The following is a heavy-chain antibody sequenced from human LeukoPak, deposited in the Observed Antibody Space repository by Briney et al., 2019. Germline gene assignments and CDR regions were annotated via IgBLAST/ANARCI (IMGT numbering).Heavy chain of an antibody. CDR3: ARGQWLPVFDF. CDR2: FYHSAST. Sequence: SETLSLTCSVSGGFNTHYYWSWIRQPPGKGLEWIGYFYHSASTNYNPSLKSRVTISVDTSKNHFSLKLSSVTAADTAVYYCARGQWLPVFDFWGQGTLVTVSS. J-gene: IGHJ4*02. V-gene: IGHV4-59*01. D-gene: IGHD3-22*01. CDR1: GGFNTHYY.